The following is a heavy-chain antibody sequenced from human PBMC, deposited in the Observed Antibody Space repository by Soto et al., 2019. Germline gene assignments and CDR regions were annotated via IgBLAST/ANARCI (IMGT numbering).Heavy chain of an antibody. CDR3: ARPIPPTGDSYWYFDL. CDR1: GYSFTSYW. V-gene: IGHV5-51*01. Sequence: GESLKISCKGSGYSFTSYWIGWVRQMPGKGLEWMGIIYPGDSDTRYSPSFQGQVTISADKSISTAYLQWSSLKASDTAMYYCARPIPPTGDSYWYFDLWGRGTLVTVSS. D-gene: IGHD7-27*01. CDR2: IYPGDSDT. J-gene: IGHJ2*01.